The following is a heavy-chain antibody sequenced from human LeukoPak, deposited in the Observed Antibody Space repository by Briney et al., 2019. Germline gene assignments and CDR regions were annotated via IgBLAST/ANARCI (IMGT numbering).Heavy chain of an antibody. Sequence: GASVKVSCKASGYTFTSYGISWVRQAPGQGLEWMGWINTNTGNPTYAQGFTGRFVFSLDTSVSTAYLQISSLKAEDTAVYYCAREHSSGWYLFDYWGQGTLVTVSS. V-gene: IGHV7-4-1*02. D-gene: IGHD6-19*01. CDR3: AREHSSGWYLFDY. CDR2: INTNTGNP. J-gene: IGHJ4*02. CDR1: GYTFTSYG.